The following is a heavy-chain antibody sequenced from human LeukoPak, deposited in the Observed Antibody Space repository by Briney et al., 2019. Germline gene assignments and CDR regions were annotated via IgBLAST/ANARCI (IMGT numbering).Heavy chain of an antibody. D-gene: IGHD3-3*01. J-gene: IGHJ6*03. CDR3: ARPNSILRFVEWPKGCYYYYYMDV. Sequence: ASVKVSCAASGYTFTSYDMSWVRQATGQGLEWMGWMNRSSGNTDYADKLQGRVTITRDTSMNTVYMQMSSLRSEDTAVYYCARPNSILRFVEWPKGCYYYYYMDVLGKGTTVTVSS. CDR1: GYTFTSYD. CDR2: MNRSSGNT. V-gene: IGHV1-8*01.